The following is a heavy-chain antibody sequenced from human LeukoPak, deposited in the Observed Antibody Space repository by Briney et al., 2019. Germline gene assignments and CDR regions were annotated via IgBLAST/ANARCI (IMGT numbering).Heavy chain of an antibody. V-gene: IGHV3-21*01. Sequence: GGSLRLSCTASGFSFSTYNMNWVRQAPGKGLEWVSSISDSSTYIYYADSVRGRFTISRDNAKNSLYLQMNSLRAEDTAVYYCARSTWITMISFDSWGQGTLVTVSS. D-gene: IGHD3-22*01. J-gene: IGHJ4*02. CDR1: GFSFSTYN. CDR3: ARSTWITMISFDS. CDR2: ISDSSTYI.